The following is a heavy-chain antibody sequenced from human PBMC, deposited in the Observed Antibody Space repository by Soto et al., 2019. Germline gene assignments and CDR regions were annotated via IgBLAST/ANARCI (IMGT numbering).Heavy chain of an antibody. V-gene: IGHV4-39*01. D-gene: IGHD2-8*01. CDR2: MYYTGST. J-gene: IGHJ5*02. CDR3: ARLYGATLWFDP. Sequence: QLQLQESGPGLVKPSETLSLTCTVSGGSMSSSSYCWGWIRQPPGKGLEWIGRMYYTGSTYYNPSLKSRVTISVDTSNIQFSLKLISVTAADTAVYYCARLYGATLWFDPWGQGTLVTVSS. CDR1: GGSMSSSSYC.